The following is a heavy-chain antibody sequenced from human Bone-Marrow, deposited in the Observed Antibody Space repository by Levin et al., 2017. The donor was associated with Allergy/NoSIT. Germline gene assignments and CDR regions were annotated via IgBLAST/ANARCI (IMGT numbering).Heavy chain of an antibody. D-gene: IGHD3-10*01. CDR3: ARESVYYGSGSWIDC. Sequence: HSQTLSLPCTVSGESVRSSGFYWTWIRQYPGKGLEWIGHIYYPGNTSYNPSLKSRVSISEDRSKNQFSLKLDSVTAADTAVYYCARESVYYGSGSWIDCWGQGTLVTVSS. CDR1: GESVRSSGFY. V-gene: IGHV4-31*02. J-gene: IGHJ4*02. CDR2: IYYPGNT.